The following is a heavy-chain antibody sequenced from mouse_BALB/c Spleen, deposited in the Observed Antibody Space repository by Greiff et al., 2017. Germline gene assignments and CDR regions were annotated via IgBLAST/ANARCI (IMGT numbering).Heavy chain of an antibody. CDR2: ISSGGSYT. J-gene: IGHJ2*01. D-gene: IGHD2-1*01. CDR1: GFTFSSYA. Sequence: EVQLVESGGGLVKPGGSLKLSCAASGFTFSSYAMSWVRQTPEKRLEWVATISSGGSYTYYPDSVKGRFTISRDNAKNTLYLQMSSLRSEDTAMYYCASYGNYSYYFDYWGQGTTLTVSS. V-gene: IGHV5-9-3*01. CDR3: ASYGNYSYYFDY.